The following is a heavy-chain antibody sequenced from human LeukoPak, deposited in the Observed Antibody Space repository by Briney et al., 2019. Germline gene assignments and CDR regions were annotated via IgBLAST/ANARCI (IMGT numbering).Heavy chain of an antibody. D-gene: IGHD3-10*01. CDR2: ISPGGDGG. CDR3: AREGGSGPVDP. J-gene: IGHJ5*02. CDR1: GFTFSNIW. Sequence: GGSLRLSCAAAGFTFSNIWMSWVRQAPGRGLEWVANISPGGDGGRYVDSVKGRFSISRDNGKNSLYLQMNSLRAEDTAVYYCAREGGSGPVDPWGQGTLVTVSS. V-gene: IGHV3-7*01.